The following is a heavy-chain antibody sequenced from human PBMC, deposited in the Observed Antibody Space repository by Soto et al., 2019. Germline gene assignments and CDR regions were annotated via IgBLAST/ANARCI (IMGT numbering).Heavy chain of an antibody. CDR2: IKSKTDGGTT. V-gene: IGHV3-15*01. J-gene: IGHJ6*02. CDR3: TTGGRPEYYYYYGMDV. CDR1: GFTFSNAW. Sequence: GGSLRLSCAASGFTFSNAWMSWVRQAPGKGLERVGRIKSKTDGGTTDYAAPVKGRFTISRDDSKNTLYLQMNSLKTEDTAVYYCTTGGRPEYYYYYGMDVWGQVTTVTVSS.